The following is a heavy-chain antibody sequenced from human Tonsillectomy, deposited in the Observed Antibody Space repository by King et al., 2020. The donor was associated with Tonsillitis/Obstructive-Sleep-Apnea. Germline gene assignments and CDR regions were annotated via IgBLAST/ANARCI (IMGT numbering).Heavy chain of an antibody. CDR1: VGSFSAYY. CDR3: AREDIVPVPVVMGGGFDY. CDR2: INHSGST. Sequence: VQLQQWGAGLLKPSETLSLTCAVYVGSFSAYYWSCIRQPPGKGLEWIGEINHSGSTNYNPSLKNRVTISVDTSKKQFSLKLSSVTAADTAVYYCAREDIVPVPVVMGGGFDYWGQGTLVTVSS. J-gene: IGHJ4*02. D-gene: IGHD2-2*01. V-gene: IGHV4-34*01.